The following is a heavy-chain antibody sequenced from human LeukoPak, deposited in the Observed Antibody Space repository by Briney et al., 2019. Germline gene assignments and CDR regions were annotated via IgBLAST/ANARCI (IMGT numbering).Heavy chain of an antibody. Sequence: GGSLRLSCAASGFTFSSYWMQWVRQAPGKGLVWVSRIDGDGSSTNYADSVKGRFTISRDNAKNSLYLQMNSLRAEDTALYYCARARSTGYYVADYWGQGTLVTVSS. CDR1: GFTFSSYW. V-gene: IGHV3-74*01. CDR3: ARARSTGYYVADY. D-gene: IGHD3-9*01. CDR2: IDGDGSST. J-gene: IGHJ4*02.